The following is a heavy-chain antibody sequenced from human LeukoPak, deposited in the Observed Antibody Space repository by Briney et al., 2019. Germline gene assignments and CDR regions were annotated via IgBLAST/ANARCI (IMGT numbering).Heavy chain of an antibody. V-gene: IGHV5-51*01. CDR2: IYPGDSDT. J-gene: IGHJ5*02. CDR3: AKRSTLSRFAFDP. CDR1: GYTFATYW. D-gene: IGHD3-16*01. Sequence: GESLKISCKASGYTFATYWIAWVRQMPGKGLEWMGIIYPGDSDTRYSPSFQGQVTISVDKSINTAYLQWSSLEASDTAMYYCAKRSTLSRFAFDPWGQGTLVTVSS.